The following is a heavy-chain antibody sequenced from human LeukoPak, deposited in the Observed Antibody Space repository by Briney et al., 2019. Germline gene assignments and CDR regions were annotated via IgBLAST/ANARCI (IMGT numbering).Heavy chain of an antibody. V-gene: IGHV1-2*06. Sequence: ASVKASCKASGYTFTGYYMHWVRQAPGQGLEWMGRINPNSGGTNYAQKFQGRVTMTRDTSISTAYMELSSLRSDDTAMYYCAREYCTSTSCQFYYFDYWGQGTLVTVSS. J-gene: IGHJ4*02. CDR2: INPNSGGT. CDR1: GYTFTGYY. CDR3: AREYCTSTSCQFYYFDY. D-gene: IGHD2-2*01.